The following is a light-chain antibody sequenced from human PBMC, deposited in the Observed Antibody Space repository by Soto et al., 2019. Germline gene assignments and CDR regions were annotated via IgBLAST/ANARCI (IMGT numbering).Light chain of an antibody. V-gene: IGKV3-15*01. CDR1: QSISSN. J-gene: IGKJ1*01. CDR3: QQYRDWWT. Sequence: EIVMTQSPATLSVSPGQRVTLSCRASQSISSNLAWYQQTPGQAPRLLIYAASTRATGIPARISGSGTGTEFTLTISSLQSEDFAVYFCQQYRDWWTFGQGTKVDIK. CDR2: AAS.